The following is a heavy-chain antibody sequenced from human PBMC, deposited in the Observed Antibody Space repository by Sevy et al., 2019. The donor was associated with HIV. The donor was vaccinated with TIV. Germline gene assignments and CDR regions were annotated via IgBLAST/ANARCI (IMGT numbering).Heavy chain of an antibody. CDR3: AGENAWGRGYS. J-gene: IGHJ4*02. D-gene: IGHD1-26*01. CDR1: GGSITSLY. CDR2: IYYNGHI. V-gene: IGHV4-59*08. Sequence: SETLSLTCTVSGGSITSLYWNWIRQPPGKGLEWIANIYYNGHINYNPSLKSRVTFSIDTSKNKFSLRLSSVTAADTAMYYCAGENAWGRGYSWGQGTLVTVSS.